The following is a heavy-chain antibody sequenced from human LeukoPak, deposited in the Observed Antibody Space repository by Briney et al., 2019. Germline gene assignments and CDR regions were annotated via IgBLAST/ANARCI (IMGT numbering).Heavy chain of an antibody. CDR3: AKDGGYMRGWYPYYFDY. V-gene: IGHV3-7*05. Sequence: GGSLRLSCAASGFMFSSNWMSWVRQAPGKGLEWVANINKDGSEKRYMDSVKGRFTISRDNAQNSLYLQMSSLRAEDTAVYYCAKDGGYMRGWYPYYFDYWGQGTLVTVSP. CDR2: INKDGSEK. J-gene: IGHJ4*02. D-gene: IGHD6-19*01. CDR1: GFMFSSNW.